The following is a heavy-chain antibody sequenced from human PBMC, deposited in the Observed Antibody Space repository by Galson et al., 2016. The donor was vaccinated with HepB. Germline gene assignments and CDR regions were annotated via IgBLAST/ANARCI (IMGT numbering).Heavy chain of an antibody. V-gene: IGHV3-30-3*01. D-gene: IGHD6-25*01. J-gene: IGHJ4*02. CDR3: ARSPSAAY. CDR2: ISYDGSNK. Sequence: SLRLSCAGSGFTFSSYALHWVRQAPGKGPEWVAVISYDGSNKYYADSVKGRFTISRDNSKNTLYVHMNSLRVEDTAVYYYARSPSAAYWGQGTLVTVSS. CDR1: GFTFSSYA.